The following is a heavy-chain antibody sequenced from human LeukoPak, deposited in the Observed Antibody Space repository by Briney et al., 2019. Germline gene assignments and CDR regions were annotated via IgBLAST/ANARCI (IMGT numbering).Heavy chain of an antibody. CDR1: GGSISNSSYY. V-gene: IGHV4-61*05. CDR3: ARGNGWYFY. D-gene: IGHD6-19*01. CDR2: IYYSGNT. J-gene: IGHJ4*02. Sequence: SETLSLTCTVSGGSISNSSYYWGWIRQPPGKGLEWIGYIYYSGNTNYNPSLKSRVIISVDTSKNQFSLKLSSVTAADTAVYYCARGNGWYFYWGQGTLVTVSS.